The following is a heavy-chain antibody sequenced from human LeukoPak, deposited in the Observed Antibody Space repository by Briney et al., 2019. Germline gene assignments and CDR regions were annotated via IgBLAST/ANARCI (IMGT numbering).Heavy chain of an antibody. CDR1: GFIFTNYY. CDR3: AKWKYSNSGIDDY. CDR2: IKHDGSEK. V-gene: IGHV3-7*03. D-gene: IGHD6-6*01. Sequence: GGSLRLSCAASGFIFTNYYMSWVRQAPGKGLEWVASIKHDGSEKYYVDSVRGRYTISRDNTMNSLYLQMNSLRAEDTAVYYCAKWKYSNSGIDDYWGQGTLVTVSS. J-gene: IGHJ4*02.